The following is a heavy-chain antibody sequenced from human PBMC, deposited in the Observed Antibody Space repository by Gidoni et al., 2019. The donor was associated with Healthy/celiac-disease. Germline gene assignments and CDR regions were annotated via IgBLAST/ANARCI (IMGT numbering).Heavy chain of an antibody. CDR1: GGPFSSYA. Sequence: VKKPGSSVKVSCKASGGPFSSYAISWVRQAPRQGLEWMGGIIPIFGTANYAQKFQGRVTITADKSTSTAYMELSSLRSEDTAVYYCARAHCGGDCYPDYWGQGTLVTVSS. CDR3: ARAHCGGDCYPDY. V-gene: IGHV1-69*06. CDR2: IIPIFGTA. D-gene: IGHD2-21*02. J-gene: IGHJ4*02.